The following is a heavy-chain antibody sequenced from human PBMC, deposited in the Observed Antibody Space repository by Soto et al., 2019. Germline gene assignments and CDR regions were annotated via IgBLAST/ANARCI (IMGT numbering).Heavy chain of an antibody. CDR1: GFSLTSPGMC. CDR3: ARSIRGPRRFNGMDV. V-gene: IGHV2-70*13. Sequence: SGPTLVNPTGPLTLTWTFSGFSLTSPGMCVSWIRQSQGKALEWLALIERDDDDKYYSTSLKTRLTISKDTRKNQVVLTMANMEPADTATYYCARSIRGPRRFNGMDVWGQGTTVTVSS. D-gene: IGHD1-20*01. CDR2: IERDDDDK. J-gene: IGHJ6*02.